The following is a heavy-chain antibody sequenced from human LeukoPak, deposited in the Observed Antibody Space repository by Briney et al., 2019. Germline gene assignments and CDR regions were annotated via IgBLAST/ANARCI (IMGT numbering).Heavy chain of an antibody. Sequence: PGGSLRLSCAASGFTFDDYAMHWVRQAPGKGLEWVSGISWNSGSIGYADSVKGRFTISRDNAKNSLYLQMNSLRAEDTAVYYCARDGIAVADYWGQGTLVTVSS. CDR2: ISWNSGSI. CDR3: ARDGIAVADY. J-gene: IGHJ4*02. CDR1: GFTFDDYA. V-gene: IGHV3-9*01. D-gene: IGHD6-19*01.